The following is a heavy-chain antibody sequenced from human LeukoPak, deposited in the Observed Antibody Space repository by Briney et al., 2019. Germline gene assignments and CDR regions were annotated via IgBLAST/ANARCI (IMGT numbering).Heavy chain of an antibody. CDR3: ARRSEFGVLYYMDV. D-gene: IGHD3-16*01. V-gene: IGHV3-48*01. CDR2: ISGSSGTI. Sequence: GGSLRLSCAASGFIFSAYSMNWVRQAPGKGLEWVSYISGSSGTIYYADSVKGRFTISRDNAKNSLYLQMNSLRAEDTAVYYCARRSEFGVLYYMDVWGKGTTVTVSS. J-gene: IGHJ6*03. CDR1: GFIFSAYS.